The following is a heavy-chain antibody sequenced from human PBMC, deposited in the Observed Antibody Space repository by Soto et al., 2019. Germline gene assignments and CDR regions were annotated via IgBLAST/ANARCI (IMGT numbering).Heavy chain of an antibody. Sequence: APVKVSCKASGYTFTSYLISWLRKAPGQGLEWMGWISPYNGNTNYAQKLQGRVTMTKDTSTNTAYMELSSLRSEDTAVYYCATSFLLWFGEPKNWFDPWGQGTLVTVSS. J-gene: IGHJ5*02. V-gene: IGHV1-18*01. CDR2: ISPYNGNT. CDR1: GYTFTSYL. CDR3: ATSFLLWFGEPKNWFDP. D-gene: IGHD3-10*01.